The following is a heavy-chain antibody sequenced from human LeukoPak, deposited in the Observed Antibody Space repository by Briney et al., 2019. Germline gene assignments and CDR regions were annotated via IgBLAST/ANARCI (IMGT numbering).Heavy chain of an antibody. V-gene: IGHV3-21*01. J-gene: IGHJ4*02. CDR3: ARDLEWVGATSGY. D-gene: IGHD1-26*01. CDR1: GFTFSSYS. Sequence: PGGSLRLSCAASGFTFSSYSMNWVRQAPGKGLEWVSSISSSSSYIYYADSVKGRFTISRDNAKNTLYLQMNSLRAEDTAVYYCARDLEWVGATSGYWGQGTLVTVSS. CDR2: ISSSSSYI.